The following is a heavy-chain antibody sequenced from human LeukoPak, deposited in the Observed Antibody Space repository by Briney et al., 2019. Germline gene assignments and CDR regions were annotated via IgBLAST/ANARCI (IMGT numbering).Heavy chain of an antibody. CDR2: IYHSGST. J-gene: IGHJ3*01. V-gene: IGHV4-4*02. CDR1: GGSISSYY. CDR3: AKSNGYGLVDT. D-gene: IGHD3-10*01. Sequence: SETLSLTCTVSGGSISSYYWSWVRQPPGKGLEWSGGIYHSGSTRDNPSLKSRVTISEDKSKNQFSLKLSSVAAADTAVYYCAKSNGYGLVDTWGQGTMVTVSS.